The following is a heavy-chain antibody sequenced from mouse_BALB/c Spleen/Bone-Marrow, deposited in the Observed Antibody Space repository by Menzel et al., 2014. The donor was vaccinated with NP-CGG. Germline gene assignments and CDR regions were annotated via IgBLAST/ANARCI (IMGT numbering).Heavy chain of an antibody. V-gene: IGHV2-3*01. J-gene: IGHJ3*01. CDR1: GFSLTSYG. Sequence: VQLQQSGPGLVAPSQSLSITCTVSGFSLTSYGVNWVRQPPKKGLEWLGVIWGDGSTNYHSALISRLSISKDNSKSQIFLKLNSLQTDDTATYYCAKGGCADGFAYWGQGILVTVSA. CDR2: IWGDGST. CDR3: AKGGCADGFAY. D-gene: IGHD1-1*01.